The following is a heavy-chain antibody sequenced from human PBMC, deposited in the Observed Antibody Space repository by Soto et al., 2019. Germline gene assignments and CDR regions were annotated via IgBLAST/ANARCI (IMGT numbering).Heavy chain of an antibody. CDR1: GFTFTGYE. D-gene: IGHD3-22*01. V-gene: IGHV3-48*03. CDR2: ISSSGNSK. Sequence: EVQLVESGGGLVQPGGSLRLSCVASGFTFTGYEMNWVRQAPGKGLEWVSYISSSGNSKYYADSVKGRFTISRDNAKNSLYLQMNSLRAEDTAVYYCAKFGVINGFYVYFDYWGQGTLVTVSS. CDR3: AKFGVINGFYVYFDY. J-gene: IGHJ4*02.